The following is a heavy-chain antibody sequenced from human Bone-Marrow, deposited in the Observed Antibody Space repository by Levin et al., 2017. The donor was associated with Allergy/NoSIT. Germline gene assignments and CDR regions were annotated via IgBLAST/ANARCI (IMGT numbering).Heavy chain of an antibody. CDR3: AVGGTSPYHAFDV. CDR1: GYSFPNYW. Sequence: GESLKISCQGSGYSFPNYWFGWVRQVPGEGLEWMGLIFPGDSETRYRPSFQGQVTFSADKSTTTAYLHLSGLRGSDTAVYFCAVGGTSPYHAFDVWGQGTTVTVYS. J-gene: IGHJ3*01. D-gene: IGHD6-19*01. CDR2: IFPGDSET. V-gene: IGHV5-51*01.